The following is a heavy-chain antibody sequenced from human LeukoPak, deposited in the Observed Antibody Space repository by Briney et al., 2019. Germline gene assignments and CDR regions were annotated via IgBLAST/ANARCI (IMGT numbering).Heavy chain of an antibody. Sequence: GGSLRLSCAASGFAVSSNYMSWVRQAPGKGLEWVSVIYSGGSTYYAGPVKGRFTVSRDSSKNTLYLQMNSLRAEDTAVYYCARGSARDHYTSGWYWVYWGQGTLVTVSS. CDR3: ARGSARDHYTSGWYWVY. V-gene: IGHV3-53*01. J-gene: IGHJ4*02. CDR2: IYSGGST. D-gene: IGHD6-19*01. CDR1: GFAVSSNY.